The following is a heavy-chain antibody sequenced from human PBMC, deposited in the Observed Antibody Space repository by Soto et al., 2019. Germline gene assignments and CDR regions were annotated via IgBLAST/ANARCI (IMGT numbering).Heavy chain of an antibody. CDR1: GDSVSSNSAA. CDR2: TYYRSKWYN. CDR3: ARGSAAAGTGRSHYFDY. D-gene: IGHD6-13*01. V-gene: IGHV6-1*01. Sequence: SQTLSLTCAISGDSVSSNSAACNWIRQSPSRGLEWLGRTYYRSKWYNDYAVSVKSRITINPDTSKNQFSLQLNSVTPEDTAVYYCARGSAAAGTGRSHYFDYWGQGTLVTVSS. J-gene: IGHJ4*02.